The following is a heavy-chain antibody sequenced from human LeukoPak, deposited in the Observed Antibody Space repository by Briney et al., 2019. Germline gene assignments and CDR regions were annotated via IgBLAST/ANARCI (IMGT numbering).Heavy chain of an antibody. Sequence: SGGSLRLSCAASGFTFSSYSMNWVRQAPGKGLEWVSSISSSSSYIYYADSVKGRFTISRDNAKNSLYLQMNSRRAEDTAVYYCARDSSAFRYYGSGSYIGYWGQGTLVTVSS. CDR3: ARDSSAFRYYGSGSYIGY. CDR2: ISSSSSYI. D-gene: IGHD3-10*01. CDR1: GFTFSSYS. V-gene: IGHV3-21*01. J-gene: IGHJ4*02.